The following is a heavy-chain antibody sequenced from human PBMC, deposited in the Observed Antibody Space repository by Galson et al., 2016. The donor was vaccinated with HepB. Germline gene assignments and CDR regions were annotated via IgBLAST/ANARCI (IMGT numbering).Heavy chain of an antibody. CDR1: GYNFTYYW. J-gene: IGHJ4*02. CDR2: IYPADSNV. D-gene: IGHD5-24*01. V-gene: IGHV5-51*01. Sequence: QSGAEVKKPGESLKISCQGSGYNFTYYWIAWVRQMPGKGLEWMGMIYPADSNVRYSPSFHGRVSISVDKSITTAYLQWRTLKASDTAMYYCARRKRRDAYPFWMGDFDCWGQGSLVTVSS. CDR3: ARRKRRDAYPFWMGDFDC.